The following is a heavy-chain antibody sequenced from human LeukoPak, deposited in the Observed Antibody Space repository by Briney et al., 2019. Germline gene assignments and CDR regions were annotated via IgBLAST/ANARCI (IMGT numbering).Heavy chain of an antibody. CDR3: VREKRTGYNHYQPSYFDY. Sequence: TRGSLRLSCEASGFAFSDYTMSWVRQAPGKGLEWVSHISSSGAIYFEDTDKGRFTISRDNAKNSLFLQMNSLRDDDTAVYYCVREKRTGYNHYQPSYFDYWGQGTLVTVSS. J-gene: IGHJ4*02. CDR2: ISSSGAI. D-gene: IGHD5-24*01. CDR1: GFAFSDYT. V-gene: IGHV3-48*02.